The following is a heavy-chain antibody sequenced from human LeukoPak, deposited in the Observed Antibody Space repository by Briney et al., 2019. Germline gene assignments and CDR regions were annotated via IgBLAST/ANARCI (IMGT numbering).Heavy chain of an antibody. V-gene: IGHV4-59*01. J-gene: IGHJ6*03. CDR1: GGSISSYY. Sequence: SETLSLTCTVSGGSISSYYWSWIRQPPGKGLEWIGYIYYSGSTNYNPSLKSRVTISVDTSKNQFSLKLSSVTAADTAVYYCARSKKYYDILTGYDFYYYYYMDVWGKGTTVTISS. CDR3: ARSKKYYDILTGYDFYYYYYMDV. D-gene: IGHD3-9*01. CDR2: IYYSGST.